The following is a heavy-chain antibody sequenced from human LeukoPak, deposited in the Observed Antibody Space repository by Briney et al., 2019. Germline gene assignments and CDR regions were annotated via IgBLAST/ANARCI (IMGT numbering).Heavy chain of an antibody. CDR2: INHSGST. D-gene: IGHD5-12*01. CDR3: ARRVLSFGAHSGQKYYFDY. CDR1: GGSFSGYY. Sequence: SETLSLTCAVYGGSFSGYYWSWIRQPPGKGLEWIGEINHSGSTNYNPSLKSRVTISVDTSKNQFSLKLSSVTAADTAVYYCARRVLSFGAHSGQKYYFDYWGQGTLVTVSS. J-gene: IGHJ4*02. V-gene: IGHV4-34*01.